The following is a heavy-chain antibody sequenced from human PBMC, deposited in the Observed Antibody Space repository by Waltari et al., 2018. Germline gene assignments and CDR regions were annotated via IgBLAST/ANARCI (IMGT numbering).Heavy chain of an antibody. J-gene: IGHJ6*02. CDR2: ISSSSNSI. V-gene: IGHV3-48*01. D-gene: IGHD6-19*01. CDR1: GFTFSDYS. CDR3: ARGGYSSGWYSEYYYGVDV. Sequence: EVQLVESGGGLVQPGGSLRPSCAASGFTFSDYSMIWVSQAPGKGLEWISYISSSSNSIYYADSVKGRFTISRDNARTSLYLQMNNLRAEDTAVYYCARGGYSSGWYSEYYYGVDVWGQGTTVTVSS.